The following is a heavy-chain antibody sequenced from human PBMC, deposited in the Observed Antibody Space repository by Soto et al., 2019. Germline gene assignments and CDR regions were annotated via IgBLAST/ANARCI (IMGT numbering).Heavy chain of an antibody. D-gene: IGHD2-2*01. CDR2: ISYDGSNK. Sequence: PGGSLRLSCAASGFTFSSYAMHWVRQAPGKGLEWVAVISYDGSNKYYADSVKGRFTISRDNSKNTLYLQMNSLRAEDTAVYYCARGRDCSSTSCPAGPFDYWGQGTLVTVSS. V-gene: IGHV3-30-3*01. CDR1: GFTFSSYA. J-gene: IGHJ4*02. CDR3: ARGRDCSSTSCPAGPFDY.